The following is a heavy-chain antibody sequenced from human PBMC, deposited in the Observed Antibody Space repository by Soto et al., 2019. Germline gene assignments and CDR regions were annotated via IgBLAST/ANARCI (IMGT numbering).Heavy chain of an antibody. CDR3: ARVRADAFDI. CDR2: IKQDGSEK. CDR1: EFTFSSYC. Sequence: PGGSLRLCCAASEFTFSSYCMSWVRQAPGKGLEWVANIKQDGSEKYYVDSVKGRFTISRDNAKNSLYLQMNSLRAEDTAVYYCARVRADAFDIWGQGTMVTVSS. V-gene: IGHV3-7*03. J-gene: IGHJ3*02. D-gene: IGHD4-17*01.